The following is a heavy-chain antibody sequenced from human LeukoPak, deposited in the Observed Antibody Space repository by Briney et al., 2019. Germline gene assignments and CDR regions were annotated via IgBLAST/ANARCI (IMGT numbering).Heavy chain of an antibody. J-gene: IGHJ6*02. CDR2: IGTAGDT. Sequence: GGSLRLSCAASGFTFSSYDMHWVRQATGKGLEWVSAIGTAGDTYYPGFVKGRFTISRENAKNSLYLQMNSLRAGDTAVYYCARGEESAGTRGDYYYYGMDVWGQGTTVTVSS. CDR1: GFTFSSYD. D-gene: IGHD2-8*02. V-gene: IGHV3-13*01. CDR3: ARGEESAGTRGDYYYYGMDV.